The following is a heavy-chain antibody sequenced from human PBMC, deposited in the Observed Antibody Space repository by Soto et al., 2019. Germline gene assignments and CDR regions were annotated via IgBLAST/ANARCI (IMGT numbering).Heavy chain of an antibody. Sequence: ETLSLTCAVYGGSFSGYYWSWIRQPPGKGLEWIGEINHSGSTNYNPSLKSRVTISVDTSKNQFSLKLSSVTAADTAVYYCARNRPSIAARAYYFDYWGQGTLVTVSS. J-gene: IGHJ4*02. CDR3: ARNRPSIAARAYYFDY. CDR2: INHSGST. D-gene: IGHD6-6*01. V-gene: IGHV4-34*01. CDR1: GGSFSGYY.